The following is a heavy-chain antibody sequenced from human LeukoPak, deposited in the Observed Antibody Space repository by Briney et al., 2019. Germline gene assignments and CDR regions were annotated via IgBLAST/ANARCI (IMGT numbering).Heavy chain of an antibody. V-gene: IGHV4-38-2*01. CDR1: GYSISSGYY. CDR3: ARYPRIVGASSAFDI. CDR2: IYHSGST. D-gene: IGHD1-26*01. J-gene: IGHJ3*02. Sequence: SETLSLTCAVSGYSISSGYYWGWIRQPPGKGLVWIGSIYHSGSTYYNPSLKSRVTISVDTSKNQFSLKLSSVTAADTAVYYCARYPRIVGASSAFDIWGQGTMVTVSS.